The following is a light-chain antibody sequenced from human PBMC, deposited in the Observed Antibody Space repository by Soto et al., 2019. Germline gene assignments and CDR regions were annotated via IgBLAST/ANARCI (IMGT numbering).Light chain of an antibody. Sequence: QSVLTQPASVSGSPGQSITISCTGTSSDVGSYNLVSWYQQHPGKAPKLMIYEVSKRPSGVSDRFSGSKSGNTASLTVSGLQAEDEADYYCCSYAGSTTLWVFGGGTQVTVL. CDR2: EVS. V-gene: IGLV2-23*02. J-gene: IGLJ3*02. CDR3: CSYAGSTTLWV. CDR1: SSDVGSYNL.